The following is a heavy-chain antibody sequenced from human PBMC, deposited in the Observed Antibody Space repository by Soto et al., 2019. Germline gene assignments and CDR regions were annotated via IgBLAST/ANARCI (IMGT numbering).Heavy chain of an antibody. D-gene: IGHD7-27*01. CDR2: IYYGGST. Sequence: ETLSLTCTMSGGSISTDYWSWIRQSPGKGLEWIGFIYYGGSTNYNPSLKSRVTISVDTPKNQFSLKLSSVTAADTAVYYCAKNWNWGSLVHWGQGTLVTVSS. J-gene: IGHJ4*02. V-gene: IGHV4-59*08. CDR1: GGSISTDY. CDR3: AKNWNWGSLVH.